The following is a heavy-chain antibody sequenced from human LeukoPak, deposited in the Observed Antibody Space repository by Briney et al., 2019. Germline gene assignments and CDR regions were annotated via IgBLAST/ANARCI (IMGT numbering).Heavy chain of an antibody. Sequence: ASVKVSCKASGGTFSSYAISWVRQAPGQGLEWMGRIIAILDTAHYAQKFQGRFTITADKSTTTVYMELSSLRSDDTAVYYCVRSGYDYDWFDPWGQGTLVTVSS. CDR2: IIAILDTA. D-gene: IGHD5-12*01. CDR3: VRSGYDYDWFDP. J-gene: IGHJ5*02. V-gene: IGHV1-69*04. CDR1: GGTFSSYA.